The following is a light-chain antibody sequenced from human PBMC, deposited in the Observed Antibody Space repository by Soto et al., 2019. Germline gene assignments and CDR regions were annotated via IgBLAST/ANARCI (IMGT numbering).Light chain of an antibody. CDR2: DAS. J-gene: IGKJ5*01. Sequence: QMTQSPSSLSASVGDRVTITCQASQNINNYLNWYQQKPGKAPKLLIYDASNLETGVPSRFSGSGSGTDFTFTISSLQPEDIATYYCQQYDNLPITFGQGTRLEIK. CDR3: QQYDNLPIT. CDR1: QNINNY. V-gene: IGKV1-33*01.